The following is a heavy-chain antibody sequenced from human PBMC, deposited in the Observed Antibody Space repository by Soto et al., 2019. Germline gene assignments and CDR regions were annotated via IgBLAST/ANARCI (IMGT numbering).Heavy chain of an antibody. CDR3: ARACEHLSFDY. Sequence: SETLSLTCTVSGGSVSSTSYYWTWIRQPPGKGLEWIGYIHYSGSTNYNPSLQSRVTISVDTSKNHFSLELTSVTAADTAVYYCARACEHLSFDYWGQGALVTVSS. J-gene: IGHJ4*02. CDR2: IHYSGST. CDR1: GGSVSSTSYY. V-gene: IGHV4-61*01.